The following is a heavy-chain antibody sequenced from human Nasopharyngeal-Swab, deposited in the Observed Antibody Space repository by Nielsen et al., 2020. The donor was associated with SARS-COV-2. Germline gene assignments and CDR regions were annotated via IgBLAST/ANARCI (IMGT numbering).Heavy chain of an antibody. CDR1: GGSISSSTYY. CDR3: ATLSSSWYEYYFDY. Sequence: SETLSLTCTVSGGSISSSTYYWAWIRQPPGKGLEWIGSIYYGGSTYYNPSLKSRVTISVDTSKNQFSLKLSSVTAADTAVYYCATLSSSWYEYYFDYWRQGTLVTVSS. D-gene: IGHD6-13*01. CDR2: IYYGGST. J-gene: IGHJ4*02. V-gene: IGHV4-39*01.